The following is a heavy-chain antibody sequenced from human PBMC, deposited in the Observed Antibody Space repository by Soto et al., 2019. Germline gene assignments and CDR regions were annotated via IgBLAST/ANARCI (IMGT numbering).Heavy chain of an antibody. Sequence: PGESLKISCKGSGYSFTSYWISWVRQMPGKGLEWMGRIDPSDSYTNYSPSFQGHVAISADKSISTAYLQWSSLKASDTAMYYCSRSSGADYLDFDYWGQGTLVTVSS. D-gene: IGHD4-17*01. J-gene: IGHJ4*02. CDR1: GYSFTSYW. V-gene: IGHV5-10-1*01. CDR2: IDPSDSYT. CDR3: SRSSGADYLDFDY.